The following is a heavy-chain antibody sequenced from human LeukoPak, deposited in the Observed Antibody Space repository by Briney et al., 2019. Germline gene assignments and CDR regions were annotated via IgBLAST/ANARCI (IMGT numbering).Heavy chain of an antibody. CDR2: IYYSGST. CDR3: ARTFGYCSGGSCYSLNWFDP. D-gene: IGHD2-15*01. Sequence: ASETLSLTCTVSGGSISSSSYYWGWIRQPPGKGLEWIGSIYYSGSTNYNPSLKSRVTISVDTSKNQFSLKLSSVTAADTAVYYCARTFGYCSGGSCYSLNWFDPWGQGTLVTVSS. V-gene: IGHV4-39*07. CDR1: GGSISSSSYY. J-gene: IGHJ5*02.